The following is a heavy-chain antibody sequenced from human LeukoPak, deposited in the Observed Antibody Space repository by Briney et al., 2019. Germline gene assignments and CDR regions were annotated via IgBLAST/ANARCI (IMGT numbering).Heavy chain of an antibody. D-gene: IGHD1-14*01. J-gene: IGHJ5*02. CDR3: ARAGMARIHWFDP. CDR2: IIPIIGTG. V-gene: IGHV1-69*13. CDR1: GGTFISYA. Sequence: GASVKVSCKASGGTFISYAISWVRQAPGQGLEWMGGIIPIIGTGDYAQKFQGRVTITADESTSTAYMELSSLRSEDTAVYYCARAGMARIHWFDPWGQGTLVTVSS.